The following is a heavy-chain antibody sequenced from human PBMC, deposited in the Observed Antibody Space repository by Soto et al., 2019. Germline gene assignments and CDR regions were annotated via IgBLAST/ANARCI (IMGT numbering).Heavy chain of an antibody. CDR3: ARQVVDTAMAAYYYYGMDV. CDR1: GYSFTSYW. D-gene: IGHD5-18*01. CDR2: IDPSDSYT. Sequence: GESLKICCKVSGYSFTSYWISGVRQMPGKGLEWMGRIDPSDSYTNYSPSFQGHVTISADKSISTAYLQWSSLKASDTAMYYCARQVVDTAMAAYYYYGMDVWGQGTTVTVS. J-gene: IGHJ6*02. V-gene: IGHV5-10-1*01.